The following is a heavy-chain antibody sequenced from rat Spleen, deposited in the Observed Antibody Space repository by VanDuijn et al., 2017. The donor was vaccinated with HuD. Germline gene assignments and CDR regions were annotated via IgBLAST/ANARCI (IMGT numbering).Heavy chain of an antibody. CDR3: VSHGARVSRFAY. CDR1: GFSLTSYN. J-gene: IGHJ3*01. V-gene: IGHV5-7*01. CDR2: ISYDGSST. Sequence: VQLKESGPGLVQPSQTLSLTCTVAGFSLTSYNVHWVRQPPGKGLEWVATISYDGSSTYYRDSVKGRFTISRDNAKSTLYLQMDSLRSEDTATYYCVSHGARVSRFAYWGQGTLVTVSS. D-gene: IGHD1-4*01.